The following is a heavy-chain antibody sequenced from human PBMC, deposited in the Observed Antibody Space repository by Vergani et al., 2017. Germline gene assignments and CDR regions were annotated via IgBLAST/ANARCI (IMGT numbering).Heavy chain of an antibody. D-gene: IGHD5-24*01. V-gene: IGHV4-59*01. CDR3: ARVLDGYNSKGVYYYYMDV. Sequence: QVQLQESGPGLVNPSETLSLTCTVSVGPLSSYYCRWIRHPPGKGLEWIGYIYYSGRTNYNPSLKSRFTISVDTSKNQFSLKLSSVTAADTAVYYCARVLDGYNSKGVYYYYMDVWGKGTTVTGSS. J-gene: IGHJ6*03. CDR2: IYYSGRT. CDR1: VGPLSSYY.